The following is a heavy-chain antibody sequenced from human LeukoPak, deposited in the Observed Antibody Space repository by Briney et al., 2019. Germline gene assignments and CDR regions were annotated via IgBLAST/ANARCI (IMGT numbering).Heavy chain of an antibody. V-gene: IGHV1-24*01. CDR3: ATNRQIMILGVVIMPAFDI. Sequence: ASVKVSCKVSGYTLTQLSVHWVRQAPGKGLEWMGGFDVEDGEIIYAQKFQGRVTMTEDTSTDTAYMELSSLRSEDTAVYYCATNRQIMILGVVIMPAFDIWGQGTTVTVSS. CDR2: FDVEDGEI. CDR1: GYTLTQLS. J-gene: IGHJ3*02. D-gene: IGHD3-3*01.